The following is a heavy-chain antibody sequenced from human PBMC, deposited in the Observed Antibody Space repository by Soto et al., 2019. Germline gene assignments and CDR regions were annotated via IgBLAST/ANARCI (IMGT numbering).Heavy chain of an antibody. Sequence: QVQLVQSGAEVKKPGASVKVSCKASGYTFTSYGISWVRQAPGQGLEWMGWISAYNGNTNYAQKLQGRVTMTTATSMSTAYRALRSLGSDDTAVYYCATDAAVGLLEYWGQGTLVTVST. V-gene: IGHV1-18*01. CDR3: ATDAAVGLLEY. J-gene: IGHJ4*02. CDR2: ISAYNGNT. D-gene: IGHD3-10*01. CDR1: GYTFTSYG.